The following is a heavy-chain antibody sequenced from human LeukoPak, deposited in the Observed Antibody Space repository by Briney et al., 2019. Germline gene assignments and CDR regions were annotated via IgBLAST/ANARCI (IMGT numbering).Heavy chain of an antibody. CDR3: AKAYSSSWVNWFDP. CDR1: GFTFSSYG. V-gene: IGHV3-30*18. D-gene: IGHD6-13*01. CDR2: ISYDGSNK. Sequence: GGSLRLSCAASGFTFSSYGMHWVRQAPGKGLEWVAVISYDGSNKYYADSVKGRFTISRDNSKNTLYLQMNSLRAEDTAVYYCAKAYSSSWVNWFDPWGQGTLVTVSS. J-gene: IGHJ5*02.